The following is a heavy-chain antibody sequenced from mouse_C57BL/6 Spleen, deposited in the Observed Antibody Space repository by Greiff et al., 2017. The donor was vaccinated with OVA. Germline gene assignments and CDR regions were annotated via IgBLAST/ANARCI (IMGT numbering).Heavy chain of an antibody. J-gene: IGHJ2*01. CDR3: AREGDPGYFDY. V-gene: IGHV1-64*01. Sequence: QVQLKQPGAELVKPGASVKLSCKASGYTFTSYWMHWVKQRPGQGLEWIGMIHPNSGSTNYNEKFKSKATLTVDKSSSTAYMQLSSLTSEDSAVYYCAREGDPGYFDYWGQGTTLTVSS. CDR1: GYTFTSYW. CDR2: IHPNSGST.